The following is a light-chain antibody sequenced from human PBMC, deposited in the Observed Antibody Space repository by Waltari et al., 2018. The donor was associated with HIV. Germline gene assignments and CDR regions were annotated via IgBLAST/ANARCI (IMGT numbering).Light chain of an antibody. V-gene: IGLV3-19*01. CDR1: SLRRYY. J-gene: IGLJ1*01. Sequence: QTVRITCQGDSLRRYYANWYQQKPGQAPVVVIYGNNNRPSGIPDRFSGSSSGNTASLTISGAHAEDEADYYCNSRDSSGDRVFGTGTKVTVL. CDR3: NSRDSSGDRV. CDR2: GNN.